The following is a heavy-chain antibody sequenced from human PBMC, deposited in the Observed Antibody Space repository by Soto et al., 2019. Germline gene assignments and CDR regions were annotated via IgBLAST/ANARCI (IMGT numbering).Heavy chain of an antibody. Sequence: QVQLVESGGGVVQPGRSLGLPCAAPGLNLNTYVLHWVPQAQAKGLEWVPVISFDGSKKYYADSVMGRFTISRDNSKNTLNLRMNSLRAEDTAVYYCAKDRGVGDVYYYYGMDVWGQGTTVTVSS. CDR1: GLNLNTYV. V-gene: IGHV3-30-3*01. J-gene: IGHJ6*02. CDR3: AKDRGVGDVYYYYGMDV. D-gene: IGHD3-10*01. CDR2: ISFDGSKK.